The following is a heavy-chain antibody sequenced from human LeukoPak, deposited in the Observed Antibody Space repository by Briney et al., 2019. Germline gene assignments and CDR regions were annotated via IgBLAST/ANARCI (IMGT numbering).Heavy chain of an antibody. V-gene: IGHV1-18*01. CDR3: ASLVGKNDYGDSNDY. CDR2: ISAYNGNT. CDR1: GYTFTSYG. D-gene: IGHD4-17*01. J-gene: IGHJ4*02. Sequence: GASVKVSCKASGYTFTSYGISWVRQAPGQGLEWMGWISAYNGNTNYAQRLQGRVTMTTDTSTSTAYMELRSLRSDDTAVYYCASLVGKNDYGDSNDYWGQGTLVTVSS.